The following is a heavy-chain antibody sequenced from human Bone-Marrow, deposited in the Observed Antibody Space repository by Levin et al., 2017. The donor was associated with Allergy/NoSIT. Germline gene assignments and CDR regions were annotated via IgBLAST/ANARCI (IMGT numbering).Heavy chain of an antibody. CDR2: INSDGSST. Sequence: SGGSLRLSCAASGFSFSSSWMHWVRQAPGKGLVWVSRINSDGSSTSYADSVKGRFTISRDNAKNTLYLQMNSLRAEDTAVYSCARLDGITVFGVGSDDFWGQGTLVTVSS. CDR3: ARLDGITVFGVGSDDF. J-gene: IGHJ4*02. D-gene: IGHD3-3*01. CDR1: GFSFSSSW. V-gene: IGHV3-74*01.